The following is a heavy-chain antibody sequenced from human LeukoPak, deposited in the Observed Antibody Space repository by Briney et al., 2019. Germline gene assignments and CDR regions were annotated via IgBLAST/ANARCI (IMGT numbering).Heavy chain of an antibody. CDR3: ATVGSIAARPIDY. CDR1: GYTLTELS. Sequence: GASVKVSCKVSGYTLTELSMHWVRQAPGKGLEWMGGFDPEDGETIYAQKFQGRVTMTEDTSTDTAYMGLSSLRSEDTAVYYCATVGSIAARPIDYWGQGTLVTVSS. CDR2: FDPEDGET. J-gene: IGHJ4*02. D-gene: IGHD6-6*01. V-gene: IGHV1-24*01.